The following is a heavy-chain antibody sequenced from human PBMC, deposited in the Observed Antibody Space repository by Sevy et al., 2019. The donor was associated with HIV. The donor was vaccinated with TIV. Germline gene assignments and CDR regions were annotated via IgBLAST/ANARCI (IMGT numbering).Heavy chain of an antibody. Sequence: ASVKVSCKASGYTFTSYGISWVRQAPGQGLEWMGWISAYNGNTNYAQKLQGRVTMTTDTSTSTAYMELRGLRSDDTAVYDCAMDQSVWIIIVRGVIIDREAMDVWGKGTTVTVSS. J-gene: IGHJ6*04. CDR1: GYTFTSYG. D-gene: IGHD3-10*01. CDR3: AMDQSVWIIIVRGVIIDREAMDV. CDR2: ISAYNGNT. V-gene: IGHV1-18*04.